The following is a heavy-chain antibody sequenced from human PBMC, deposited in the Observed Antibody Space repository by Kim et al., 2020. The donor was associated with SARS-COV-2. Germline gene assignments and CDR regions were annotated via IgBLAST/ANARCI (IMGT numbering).Heavy chain of an antibody. CDR2: INAGNGNT. Sequence: ASVKVSCKASGYTFTSYAMHWVRQAPGQRLEWMGWINAGNGNTKYSQKFQGRVTITRDTSASTAYMELSSLRSEDTAVYYCARLGGYDRAFDPWGQGTLVTVSS. V-gene: IGHV1-3*01. CDR1: GYTFTSYA. J-gene: IGHJ5*02. D-gene: IGHD3-22*01. CDR3: ARLGGYDRAFDP.